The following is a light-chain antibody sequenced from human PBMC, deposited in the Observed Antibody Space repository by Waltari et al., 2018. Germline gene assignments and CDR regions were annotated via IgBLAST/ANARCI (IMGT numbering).Light chain of an antibody. V-gene: IGKV1-39*01. CDR2: AAS. CDR1: HSVDNY. CDR3: QQSYSMPRT. J-gene: IGKJ2*01. Sequence: DIQMTQSPSSLSASVGDRVAITCRASHSVDNYLNWYRQRPGKAPELLIYAASSLQGGVPSRFTGSGYGTDFNLTISSLQSEDFATYYCQQSYSMPRTFGQGTKLEI.